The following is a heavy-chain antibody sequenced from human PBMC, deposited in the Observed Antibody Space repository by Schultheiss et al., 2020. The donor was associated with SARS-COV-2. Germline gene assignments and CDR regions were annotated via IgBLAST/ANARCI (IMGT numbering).Heavy chain of an antibody. J-gene: IGHJ4*02. D-gene: IGHD4-17*01. CDR2: MFYTDNT. V-gene: IGHV4-39*01. CDR3: ARAAVTPYFFDY. CDR1: GGSISRSGYY. Sequence: SETLSLTCTVSGGSISRSGYYWGWIRQPPGKGLEWIGSMFYTDNTYYNPPLKSRVTISADTSKNQFSLKLSSVTATDTAVYYCARAAVTPYFFDYWGQGTLVTVSS.